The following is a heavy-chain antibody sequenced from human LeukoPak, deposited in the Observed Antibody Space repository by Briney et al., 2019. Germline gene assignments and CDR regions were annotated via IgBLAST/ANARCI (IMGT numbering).Heavy chain of an antibody. CDR3: ARGVYIASAQYGY. D-gene: IGHD6-13*01. CDR1: GGSISSYY. CDR2: IYYSGTT. J-gene: IGHJ4*02. V-gene: IGHV4-59*01. Sequence: SETLSLTCTVSGGSISSYYWSWIRQPPGKGLEWIGYIYYSGTTNYNPSLKSRVTISVDTSKNQFSLKLSSVTAADTAVYYCARGVYIASAQYGYWGQGTLVTVSS.